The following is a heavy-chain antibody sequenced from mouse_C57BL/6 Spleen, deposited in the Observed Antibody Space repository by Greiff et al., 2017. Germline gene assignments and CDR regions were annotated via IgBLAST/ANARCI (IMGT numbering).Heavy chain of an antibody. CDR1: GYTFTSYW. CDR3: ARSGYYGSSLGWYFDV. J-gene: IGHJ1*03. Sequence: QVQLKQSGAELVKPGASVKLSCKASGYTFTSYWMHWVKQRPGQGLEWIGMIHPNSGSTNYNEKFKSKATLTVDKSSSTAYMQLSSLTSEDSAVYYCARSGYYGSSLGWYFDVWGTGTTVTVSS. CDR2: IHPNSGST. D-gene: IGHD1-1*01. V-gene: IGHV1-64*01.